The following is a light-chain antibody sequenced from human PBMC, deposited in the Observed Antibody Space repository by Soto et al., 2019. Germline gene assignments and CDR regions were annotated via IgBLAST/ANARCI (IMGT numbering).Light chain of an antibody. Sequence: EMGLKQARGSMSLSKGERATLSCRASQSVSSYLAWYQQKPGQAPRLLIYDASNRATGIPARFSGSGSGTDFTLTISSLEPEDFAVYYCQQRSNRRTFGPGTKVDIK. CDR2: DAS. V-gene: IGKV3-11*01. CDR1: QSVSSY. CDR3: QQRSNRRT. J-gene: IGKJ3*01.